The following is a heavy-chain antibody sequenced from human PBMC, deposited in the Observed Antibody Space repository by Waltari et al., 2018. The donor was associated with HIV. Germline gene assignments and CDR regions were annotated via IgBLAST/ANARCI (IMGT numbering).Heavy chain of an antibody. CDR2: FDPEDGET. V-gene: IGHV1-24*01. CDR1: GYTLTDLS. J-gene: IGHJ4*02. D-gene: IGHD2-2*01. Sequence: QVQLVQSGAEVKKPGASVKVSCKVSGYTLTDLSMHWVRQAPGKGLEWMGGFDPEDGETIYAQKFQGRVTMTEDTSTDTAYMELSSLRSEDTAVYYCATRYCSSTSCYSAWDYWGQGTLVTVSS. CDR3: ATRYCSSTSCYSAWDY.